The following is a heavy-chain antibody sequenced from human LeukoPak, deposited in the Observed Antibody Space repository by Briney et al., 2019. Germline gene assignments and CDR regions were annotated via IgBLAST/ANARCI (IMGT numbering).Heavy chain of an antibody. CDR1: GYTFTSYY. V-gene: IGHV1-46*01. D-gene: IGHD2-15*01. Sequence: ASVKVSCKASGYTFTSYYMHWVRQAPGQGLEWMGIINPSGGSTSYAQKFQGRVTMTRDTSISTAYMELSRLRSDDTAVYYCARDRRCSGGSCYSKEFFPGHYWGQGTLVTVSS. CDR3: ARDRRCSGGSCYSKEFFPGHY. CDR2: INPSGGST. J-gene: IGHJ4*02.